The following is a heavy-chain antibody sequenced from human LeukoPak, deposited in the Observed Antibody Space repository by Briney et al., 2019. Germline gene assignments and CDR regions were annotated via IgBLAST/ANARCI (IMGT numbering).Heavy chain of an antibody. CDR1: GGSISSYY. CDR2: IYYSGST. Sequence: SETLSLTCTVSGGSISSYYWSWIRQPPGKGLEWIGYIYYSGSTNYNPSLKSRVTISVDTSKNQFSLKLSSVTAADTAVYYCARVEGRIDAFDIWGQGTMVTVS. V-gene: IGHV4-59*01. J-gene: IGHJ3*02. D-gene: IGHD2/OR15-2a*01. CDR3: ARVEGRIDAFDI.